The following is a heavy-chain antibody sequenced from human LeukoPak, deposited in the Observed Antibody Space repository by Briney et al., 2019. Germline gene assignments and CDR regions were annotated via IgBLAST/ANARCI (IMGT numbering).Heavy chain of an antibody. CDR1: GGSISSSSYY. D-gene: IGHD3-9*01. CDR3: ARSARLRYFDY. CDR2: IYYSGST. V-gene: IGHV4-61*05. J-gene: IGHJ4*02. Sequence: SETLSLTCTVSGGSISSSSYYWGWIRQPPGKGLEWIGYIYYSGSTNYNPSLKSRVTISVDTSKNQFSLKLSSVTAADTAVYYCARSARLRYFDYWGQGTLVTVSS.